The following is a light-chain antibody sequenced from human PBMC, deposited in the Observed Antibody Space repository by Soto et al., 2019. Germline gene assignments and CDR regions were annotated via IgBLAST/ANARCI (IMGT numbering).Light chain of an antibody. J-gene: IGKJ1*01. CDR3: QQYGSSGT. CDR1: QSVSNNY. CDR2: VSS. V-gene: IGKV3-20*01. Sequence: EIVLTQSPGTLSLSPGERATLSCRASQSVSNNYLAWYQQKPFQAPTLLIHVSSNRATGIPDRFSGSGSGTDFTLTISRLEPEDFAVYYCQQYGSSGTFGQGTKVDIK.